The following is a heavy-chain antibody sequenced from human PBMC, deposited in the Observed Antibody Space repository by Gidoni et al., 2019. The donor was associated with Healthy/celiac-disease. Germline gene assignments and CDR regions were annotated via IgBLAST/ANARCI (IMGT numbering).Heavy chain of an antibody. D-gene: IGHD3-3*01. CDR1: GYTFTGYY. Sequence: QVQLVQSGAEVKKPGASVKVSCTASGYTFTGYYMHWVRQAPGQGLEWMGWINPNSGGTNYAQKFQGWVTMTRDTSISTAYMELSRLRSDDTAVYYCARGEELRFLEWCRGAGDYMDVWGKGTTVTVSS. CDR3: ARGEELRFLEWCRGAGDYMDV. V-gene: IGHV1-2*04. CDR2: INPNSGGT. J-gene: IGHJ6*03.